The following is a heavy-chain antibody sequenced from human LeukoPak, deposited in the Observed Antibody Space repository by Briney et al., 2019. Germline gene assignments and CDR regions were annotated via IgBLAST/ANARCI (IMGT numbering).Heavy chain of an antibody. D-gene: IGHD1/OR15-1a*01. CDR1: GFSLYSSGVG. Sequence: VSGPTLVNPTQTLTLTCTFSGFSLYSSGVGVGWIRQPPGKALEWLAVIYWDDDKQYNPSLRSRLTMSKDASKSQVFLEMRNMDPVDAATYYCAHRRPGHLTGWDNSYFDNWGPGTLVTVSS. CDR3: AHRRPGHLTGWDNSYFDN. CDR2: IYWDDDK. J-gene: IGHJ4*02. V-gene: IGHV2-5*02.